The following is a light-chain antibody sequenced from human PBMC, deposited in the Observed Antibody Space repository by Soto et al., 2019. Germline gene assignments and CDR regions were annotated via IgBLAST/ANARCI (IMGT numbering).Light chain of an antibody. J-gene: IGLJ1*01. CDR1: SSDDGGYNL. CDR3: SSYKSSSTLPDV. Sequence: QSALAQPASVSGSPGQSITISCTGTSSDDGGYNLVSWYQQYPDKAPKLMIFDVNTRPSGVSNRFSGSTSGNTSSLTISGIQAEDEDDYYCSSYKSSSTLPDVFGTGTKLTVL. CDR2: DVN. V-gene: IGLV2-14*01.